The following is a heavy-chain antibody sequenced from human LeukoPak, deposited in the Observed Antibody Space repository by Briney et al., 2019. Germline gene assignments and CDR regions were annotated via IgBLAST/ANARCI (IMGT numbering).Heavy chain of an antibody. J-gene: IGHJ4*02. CDR1: GFSFDDHA. CDR3: AKGLPYESRAYYDRLFDE. CDR2: ISWNSDII. Sequence: GGSLRLSCAASGFSFDDHAMHWVRQAPGKGLEWVSGISWNSDIIDYADSVKGRFTISRDNSKNTLYLQMNSLRVEDTAVYYCAKGLPYESRAYYDRLFDEWGQGTLVTVSS. V-gene: IGHV3-9*01. D-gene: IGHD3-22*01.